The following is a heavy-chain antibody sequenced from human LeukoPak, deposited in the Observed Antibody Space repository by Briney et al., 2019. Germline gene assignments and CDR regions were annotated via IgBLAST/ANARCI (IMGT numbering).Heavy chain of an antibody. J-gene: IGHJ4*02. CDR1: GGSISSSNW. Sequence: PSETLSLTCAVSGGSISSSNWWSWVRQHPGKGLEWIGYIYYSGSTYYNPSLKSRVTISVDTSKNQFSLKLSSVTAADTAVYYCARYYYDSSGNVGYFDYWGQGTLVTVSS. CDR3: ARYYYDSSGNVGYFDY. D-gene: IGHD3-22*01. CDR2: IYYSGST. V-gene: IGHV4-31*11.